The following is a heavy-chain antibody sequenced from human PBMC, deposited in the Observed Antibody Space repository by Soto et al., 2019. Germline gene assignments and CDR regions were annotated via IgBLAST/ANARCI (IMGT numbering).Heavy chain of an antibody. Sequence: SETLSLTCAVYGGSFSGYYWSWIRQPPGKGLEWIGEINHSGSTNYNPSLKSRVTISVDTSKNQFSLKLSSVTAADTAAYYCARRDFWSGKIDYWGQGTLVTVSS. CDR3: ARRDFWSGKIDY. J-gene: IGHJ4*02. CDR1: GGSFSGYY. D-gene: IGHD3-3*01. CDR2: INHSGST. V-gene: IGHV4-34*01.